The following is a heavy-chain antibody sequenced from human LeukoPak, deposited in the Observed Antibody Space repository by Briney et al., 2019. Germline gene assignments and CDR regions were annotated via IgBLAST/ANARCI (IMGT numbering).Heavy chain of an antibody. D-gene: IGHD3-10*01. CDR1: GFPFSTFS. CDR2: RSNDII. V-gene: IGHV3-48*01. J-gene: IGHJ4*02. Sequence: GGSLRLSCAASGFPFSTFSMNWIRQAPGKGLEWISYRSNDIIRYADSVKGRFIISRDNAKNSLYLQMNSLRAEDTAVYYCARDLSWSFDYRGQGTLVTVSS. CDR3: ARDLSWSFDY.